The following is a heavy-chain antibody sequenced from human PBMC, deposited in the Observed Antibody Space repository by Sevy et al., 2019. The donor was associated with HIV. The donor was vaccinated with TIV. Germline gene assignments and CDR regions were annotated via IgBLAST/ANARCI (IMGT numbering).Heavy chain of an antibody. CDR2: ISHDGINE. J-gene: IGHJ6*02. D-gene: IGHD1-26*01. CDR3: ANAYSGSYSHSYLYALDV. V-gene: IGHV3-30*18. CDR1: GFPFSYYG. Sequence: GGSLRLSCIGSGFPFSYYGIHWVRQSPGKGLDWVALISHDGINEYYADSVKGRFTISRDNSKNTVYLEMNSLRNEDTAIYFCANAYSGSYSHSYLYALDVWGQGTTVTVSS.